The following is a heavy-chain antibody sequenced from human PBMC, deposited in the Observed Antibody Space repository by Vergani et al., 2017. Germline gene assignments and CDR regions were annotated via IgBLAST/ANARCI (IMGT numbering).Heavy chain of an antibody. V-gene: IGHV4-61*02. D-gene: IGHD4-17*01. CDR1: GGSISSGSYY. Sequence: QLQLQESGPGLVKPSETLSLTCTVSGGSISSGSYYWSWIRQPAGKGLEWIGRIYTSGSTNYNPSLKSRVTISVDTSKNQFSLKLSSVTAADTAVYYCASSPAVGDYVFWGQGTLVTVSS. CDR3: ASSPAVGDYVF. J-gene: IGHJ4*02. CDR2: IYTSGST.